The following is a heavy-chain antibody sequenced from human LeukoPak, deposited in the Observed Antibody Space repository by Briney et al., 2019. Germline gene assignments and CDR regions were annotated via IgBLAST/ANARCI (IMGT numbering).Heavy chain of an antibody. Sequence: GGSLRLSCAASGFTFTNFAMKWVRQAPGKGLEWVADISGGGEHTFYADSVKGRFTISRDNSKDTLHLQMNILRPEDTALYYCASGPYSSSHFASWGQGTMVTVSS. D-gene: IGHD6-13*01. V-gene: IGHV3-23*01. CDR2: ISGGGEHT. J-gene: IGHJ4*02. CDR1: GFTFTNFA. CDR3: ASGPYSSSHFAS.